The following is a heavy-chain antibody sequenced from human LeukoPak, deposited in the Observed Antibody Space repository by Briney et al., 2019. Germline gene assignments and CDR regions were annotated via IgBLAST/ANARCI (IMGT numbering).Heavy chain of an antibody. Sequence: GRSLRLSCAASGFTFSSYGMHWVRQAPGKGLEWVAVIWYDGSNKYYADSVKGRFTISRDNSKNTLYLQMNCLRAEDTAVYYCARDKRSSGARAFDIWGQGTMVTVSS. J-gene: IGHJ3*02. CDR2: IWYDGSNK. V-gene: IGHV3-33*01. CDR3: ARDKRSSGARAFDI. D-gene: IGHD3-22*01. CDR1: GFTFSSYG.